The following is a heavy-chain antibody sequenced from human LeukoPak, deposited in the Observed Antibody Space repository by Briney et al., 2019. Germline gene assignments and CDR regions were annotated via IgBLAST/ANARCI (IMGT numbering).Heavy chain of an antibody. J-gene: IGHJ6*02. D-gene: IGHD3-10*01. CDR1: GGSFSGYY. Sequence: SETLSLTCAVYGGSFSGYYWSWIRQPPGKGLEWIGYIYYSGSTNYNPSLKSRVTISVDTSKNQFSLKLSSVTAADTAVYYCARSTGSGSYYGPHYYYGMDVWGQGTTVTVSS. CDR2: IYYSGST. V-gene: IGHV4-59*01. CDR3: ARSTGSGSYYGPHYYYGMDV.